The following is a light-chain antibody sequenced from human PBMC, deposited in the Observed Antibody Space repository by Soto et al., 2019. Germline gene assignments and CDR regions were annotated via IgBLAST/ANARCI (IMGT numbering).Light chain of an antibody. CDR3: QQSFSTPQT. V-gene: IGKV1-39*01. Sequence: IQMTQSPSTLSASVGDRVTITCRASQSISGWLDWYQQKPGKAPKLLIYTASTLQSGVPSRFSGSGSGTDFTLTISSLQAEDFATYYCQQSFSTPQTFGQGTKVDIK. CDR2: TAS. CDR1: QSISGW. J-gene: IGKJ1*01.